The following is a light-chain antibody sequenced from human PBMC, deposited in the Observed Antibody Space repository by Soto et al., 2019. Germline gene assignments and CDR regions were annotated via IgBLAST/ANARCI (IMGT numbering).Light chain of an antibody. CDR2: GAS. CDR3: RQYHNWPPQYT. J-gene: IGKJ2*01. CDR1: QTVASN. Sequence: EIVMTQSPATLSVSPRERVTLSCRASQTVASNVAWYQQKPGQAPRLLIHGASTRATGVSARFSGSGSGTEFTLTISSLQSEDFAVYYCRQYHNWPPQYTFGQGTKLQIK. V-gene: IGKV3-15*01.